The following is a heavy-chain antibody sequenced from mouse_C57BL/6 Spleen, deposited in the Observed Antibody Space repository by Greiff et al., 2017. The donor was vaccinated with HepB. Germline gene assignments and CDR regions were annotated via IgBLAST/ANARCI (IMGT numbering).Heavy chain of an antibody. V-gene: IGHV1-81*01. CDR1: GYTFTSYG. CDR2: IYPRSGNT. D-gene: IGHD1-1*02. Sequence: LQESGAELARPGASVKLSCKASGYTFTSYGISWVKQRTGQGLEWIGEIYPRSGNTYYNEKFKGKATLTADKSSSTAYMELRSLTSEDSAVYFCARYGGSPWFAYWGQGTLVTVSA. CDR3: ARYGGSPWFAY. J-gene: IGHJ3*01.